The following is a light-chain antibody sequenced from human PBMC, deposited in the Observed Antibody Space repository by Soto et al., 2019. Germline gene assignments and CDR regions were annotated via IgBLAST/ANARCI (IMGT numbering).Light chain of an antibody. CDR1: QSLSSD. CDR3: QQYNNWPRT. V-gene: IGKV3-15*01. J-gene: IGKJ1*01. Sequence: EIVMTQSPATLSVSPGERATLSCRASQSLSSDLAWYQQKPGQAPRLLIYGASTRATGIPARFSGSGSGTAFTLTISSLQSEDFAVYYCQQYNNWPRTFGQGTKVEIK. CDR2: GAS.